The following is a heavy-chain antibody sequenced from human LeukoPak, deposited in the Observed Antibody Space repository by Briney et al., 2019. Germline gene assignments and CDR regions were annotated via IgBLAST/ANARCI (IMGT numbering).Heavy chain of an antibody. CDR1: GGSITNNNYY. J-gene: IGHJ4*02. D-gene: IGHD3-16*02. V-gene: IGHV4-39*01. CDR3: ARLSIMITFGGVIVPYYFDY. Sequence: PSETLSLTCTVSGGSITNNNYYWGWIRQPPGKGLEWIGSIYYSGSTYYNPSLKSRVTISVDTSKNQFSLKLSSVTAADTAVYYCARLSIMITFGGVIVPYYFDYWGQGTLVTVSS. CDR2: IYYSGST.